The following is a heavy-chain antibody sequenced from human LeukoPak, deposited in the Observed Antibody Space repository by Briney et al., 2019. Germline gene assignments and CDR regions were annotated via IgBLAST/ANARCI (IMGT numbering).Heavy chain of an antibody. CDR3: ARVTNDY. CDR2: INPTGYST. CDR1: VYTFTSYY. V-gene: IGHV1-46*01. J-gene: IGHJ4*02. Sequence: ASVKVSFKASVYTFTSYYMHWVRQAPGQGLEWMGIINPTGYSTSYSQKLHARVTMTRDTSTNTVYMHLSSLTSEDTAVYYCARVTNDYWGQGRLVTVSS.